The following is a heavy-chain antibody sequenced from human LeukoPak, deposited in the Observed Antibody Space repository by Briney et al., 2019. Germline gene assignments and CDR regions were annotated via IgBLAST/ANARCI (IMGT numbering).Heavy chain of an antibody. CDR2: IIPMLDIQ. CDR1: GGTFSSYV. CDR3: ASERGATQYLDY. V-gene: IGHV1-69*04. D-gene: IGHD3-10*01. J-gene: IGHJ4*02. Sequence: GASVKVSCKASGGTFSSYVITWVRQAPGQGLEWMGRIIPMLDIQNYAQKFQGRVTITADKSTSTAYMELSSLRSEDTAVYYCASERGATQYLDYWGQGTLVTVSS.